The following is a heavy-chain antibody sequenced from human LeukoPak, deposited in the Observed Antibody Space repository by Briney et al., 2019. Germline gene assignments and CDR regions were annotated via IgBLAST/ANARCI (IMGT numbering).Heavy chain of an antibody. J-gene: IGHJ6*03. CDR1: GFTFSSYE. V-gene: IGHV3-48*03. D-gene: IGHD3-16*01. CDR2: ISSSGSTI. Sequence: PGGSLRLSCAASGFTFSSYEMNWVRQAPGKGLEWVSYISSSGSTIYYADSVKGRFTISRDNAKNSLYLQMNSLRAEDTAVYYCARDAFEVRRLVYYYMDVWGKGTTVTISS. CDR3: ARDAFEVRRLVYYYMDV.